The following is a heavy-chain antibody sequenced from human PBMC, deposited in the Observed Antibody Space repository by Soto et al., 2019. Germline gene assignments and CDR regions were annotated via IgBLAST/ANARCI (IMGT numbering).Heavy chain of an antibody. Sequence: QVQLVQSGAEVKKPGASVKVSCKASGYTFTSYGISWVRQAPGQGLEWMGWISAYNGNTNYAQKLQGRVTMTTDTSMSTAYMELRSPRSDDTAVYYCASSFTSSQWRYGMDVWGQGTNVTVSS. CDR3: ASSFTSSQWRYGMDV. CDR1: GYTFTSYG. CDR2: ISAYNGNT. J-gene: IGHJ6*02. D-gene: IGHD2-2*01. V-gene: IGHV1-18*01.